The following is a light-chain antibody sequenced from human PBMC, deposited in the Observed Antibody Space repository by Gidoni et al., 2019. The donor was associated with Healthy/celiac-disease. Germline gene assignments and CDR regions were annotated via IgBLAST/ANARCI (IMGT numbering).Light chain of an antibody. V-gene: IGKV1-5*03. CDR3: QQYNSYST. J-gene: IGKJ1*01. Sequence: IQMTQSPSTLSASVGDRVTIPCRASQSISSWLAWYQQKPGKAPKLLIYKASSLESGVPSRFSGSGSGTECTLTISSLQPDDFATYYCQQYNSYSTFGQGTKVEIK. CDR2: KAS. CDR1: QSISSW.